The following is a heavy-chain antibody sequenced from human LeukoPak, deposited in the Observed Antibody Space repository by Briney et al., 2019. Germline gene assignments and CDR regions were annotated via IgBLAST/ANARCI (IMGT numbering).Heavy chain of an antibody. Sequence: GASAKVSCKASGYTFTGYYMHWVRQAPGQGLEWMGWINPNSGGTNYAQKFRGRVTMTRDTSISTAYMELSRLRSDDTAVYYCARETLVGAQGYWGQGTLVTVSS. CDR3: ARETLVGAQGY. D-gene: IGHD1-26*01. CDR1: GYTFTGYY. V-gene: IGHV1-2*02. J-gene: IGHJ4*02. CDR2: INPNSGGT.